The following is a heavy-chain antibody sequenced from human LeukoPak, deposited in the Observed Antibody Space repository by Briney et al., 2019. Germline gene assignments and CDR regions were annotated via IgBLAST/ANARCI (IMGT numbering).Heavy chain of an antibody. CDR2: IKSKTDGGTT. CDR1: GFTFSNAW. Sequence: GGSLRLSCAASGFTFSNAWMSWVRQAPGKGLEWVGRIKSKTDGGTTDYAAPVKGRFTISRDDSKNTLYLQMNSLKTEDTAVYYCTTGLVDTATGLLYWGQGTLVTVPS. J-gene: IGHJ4*02. V-gene: IGHV3-15*01. D-gene: IGHD5-18*01. CDR3: TTGLVDTATGLLY.